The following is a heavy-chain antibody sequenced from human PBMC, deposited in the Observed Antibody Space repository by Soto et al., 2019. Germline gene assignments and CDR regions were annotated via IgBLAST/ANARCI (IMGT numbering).Heavy chain of an antibody. CDR2: IYYSGST. J-gene: IGHJ4*02. V-gene: IGHV4-59*01. D-gene: IGHD5-18*01. CDR3: ARGIRDGYIYYFDY. Sequence: SETLSLACTVSGGSISSYYWSWIRQPPGKGLEWIAYIYYSGSTNYNPSLKSRFIISVDTSKNQLSLKLSSVTAADTAVYYCARGIRDGYIYYFDYWGQGTLVTVSS. CDR1: GGSISSYY.